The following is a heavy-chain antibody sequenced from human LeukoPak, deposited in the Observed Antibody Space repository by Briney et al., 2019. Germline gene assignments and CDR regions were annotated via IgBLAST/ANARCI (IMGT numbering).Heavy chain of an antibody. CDR2: IIPIFGTA. J-gene: IGHJ4*02. D-gene: IGHD4-23*01. V-gene: IGHV1-69*13. CDR3: ARGPDSGGNSL. Sequence: GASVKVSCKASGGTFSSYAISWVRQAPGHGLEWMGGIIPIFGTANYAQKFQGRVTITADESTSIAYMELSSLRSEDTAVYYCARGPDSGGNSLWGQGTLVTVSS. CDR1: GGTFSSYA.